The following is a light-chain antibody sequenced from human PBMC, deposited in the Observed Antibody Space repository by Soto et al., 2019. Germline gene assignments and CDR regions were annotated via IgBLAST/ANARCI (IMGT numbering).Light chain of an antibody. V-gene: IGKV1-33*01. Sequence: DIQMTQSPSSLSASVGDRVTITFQASQDITNDLNWYQQKPGKAPKVLIYEASNLEPGLPSRFSGSGSGTYFTFTISSLQPEDIATYFCQQYDNVPLTVGGGTKVEIK. CDR1: QDITND. J-gene: IGKJ4*01. CDR3: QQYDNVPLT. CDR2: EAS.